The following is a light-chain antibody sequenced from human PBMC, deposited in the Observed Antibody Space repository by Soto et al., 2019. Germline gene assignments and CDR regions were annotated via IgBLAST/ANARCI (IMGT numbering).Light chain of an antibody. V-gene: IGLV1-51*01. CDR1: SSNIANNY. CDR2: DNN. Sequence: QSVLTQPPSLSAAPGQKVTISCSGTSSNIANNYVSWYQQFPGTAPKLLIYDNNKRPSGIPDRFSGSKSGTSATLGITGLQTGDEADYYCGTWDSSLSAGVFGGGTKLTVL. CDR3: GTWDSSLSAGV. J-gene: IGLJ2*01.